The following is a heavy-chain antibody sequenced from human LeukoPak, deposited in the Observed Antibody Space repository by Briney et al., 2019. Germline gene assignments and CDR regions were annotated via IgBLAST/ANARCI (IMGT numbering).Heavy chain of an antibody. D-gene: IGHD1-26*01. CDR3: ARDSGSYTGPLYFDY. Sequence: SSETLSLTCTVSGGSISSYYWSWIRQPAGKGLEWIGRIYTSGSTNYNPSLKSRVTMSVDTSKNQFSLKLSSVTAADTAVYYCARDSGSYTGPLYFDYWGQGTLVTVSS. CDR1: GGSISSYY. J-gene: IGHJ4*02. V-gene: IGHV4-4*07. CDR2: IYTSGST.